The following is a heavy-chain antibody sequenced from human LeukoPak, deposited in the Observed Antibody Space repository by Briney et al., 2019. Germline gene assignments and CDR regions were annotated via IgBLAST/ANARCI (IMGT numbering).Heavy chain of an antibody. V-gene: IGHV4-34*01. J-gene: IGHJ4*02. CDR3: ARSEHNSGSYYFDS. CDR2: INHSGST. Sequence: SETLSLTCAVYGGSFSGYYWSWIRQPPGKGLEWIGEINHSGSTNYNPSLKSRVTISVDTSKNQFSLKLSSVTAADTAVYYCARSEHNSGSYYFDSWGQGTLVTVSS. CDR1: GGSFSGYY. D-gene: IGHD3-10*01.